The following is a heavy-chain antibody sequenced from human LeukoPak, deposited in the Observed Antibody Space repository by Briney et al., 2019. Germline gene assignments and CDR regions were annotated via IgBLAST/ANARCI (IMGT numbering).Heavy chain of an antibody. CDR1: GGTFSSYA. Sequence: SVKVSCKASGGTFSSYAISWVRQAPGQGLEWMGGIIPIFGTANYAQKFQGRVTITTDESTSTAYMELSSLRSEDTAVYYCARSTSYDFWSGYFHYFDYWGQGTLVTVSS. CDR3: ARSTSYDFWSGYFHYFDY. V-gene: IGHV1-69*05. J-gene: IGHJ4*02. D-gene: IGHD3-3*01. CDR2: IIPIFGTA.